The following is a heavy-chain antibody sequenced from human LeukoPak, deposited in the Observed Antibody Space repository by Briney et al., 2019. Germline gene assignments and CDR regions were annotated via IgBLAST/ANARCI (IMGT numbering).Heavy chain of an antibody. CDR3: ARDPIGTYYYGSGSYYGMDV. CDR1: GFTFSSYS. J-gene: IGHJ6*02. D-gene: IGHD3-10*01. V-gene: IGHV3-21*01. Sequence: GGSLRLSCAAFGFTFSSYSMNWVRQAPGKGLEWVSSISSSSSYIYYADSVKGRFTISRDNAKNSLYLQMNSLRAEDTAVYYCARDPIGTYYYGSGSYYGMDVWGQGTTVTVSS. CDR2: ISSSSSYI.